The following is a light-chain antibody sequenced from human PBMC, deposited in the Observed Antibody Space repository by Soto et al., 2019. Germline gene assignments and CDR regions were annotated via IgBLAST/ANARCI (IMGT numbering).Light chain of an antibody. CDR2: DAS. CDR1: QSISSY. J-gene: IGKJ5*01. CDR3: QQYVSPPIT. V-gene: IGKV3-11*01. Sequence: EIVLTQSPATLSLSPGERATLSCRASQSISSYLAWYQQKPGQAPRLLIYDASNRATGIPARFSGSGSGTDFTLTISSLEPEDFAVYYCQQYVSPPITFGQGTRLEI.